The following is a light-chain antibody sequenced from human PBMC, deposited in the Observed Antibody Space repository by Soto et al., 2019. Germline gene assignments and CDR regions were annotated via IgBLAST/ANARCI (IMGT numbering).Light chain of an antibody. Sequence: DIQMTQSPSSLSASVGDRVTITCRASQSINSYLNWYQQTPGKAPNLLIYAASSLQSGIPSRFSGSGSGTDFTLTINSLQPEDFATYYCQQNYSTPHTFGQGTKLEIK. V-gene: IGKV1-39*01. J-gene: IGKJ2*01. CDR3: QQNYSTPHT. CDR1: QSINSY. CDR2: AAS.